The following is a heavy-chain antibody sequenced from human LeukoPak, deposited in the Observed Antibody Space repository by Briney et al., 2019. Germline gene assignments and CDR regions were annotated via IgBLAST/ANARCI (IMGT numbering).Heavy chain of an antibody. D-gene: IGHD1-1*01. CDR3: AKYAYNWNAPDGFDM. Sequence: PGGSLRLSCAASGFTVSSNYMTWVRQAPGKGLEWVSVIYSGGSTYYADSVKGRFIISRDNSESTLFLQMNSLRTDDTSVYFCAKYAYNWNAPDGFDMWGQGTMVIVSS. J-gene: IGHJ3*02. CDR1: GFTVSSNY. V-gene: IGHV3-53*05. CDR2: IYSGGST.